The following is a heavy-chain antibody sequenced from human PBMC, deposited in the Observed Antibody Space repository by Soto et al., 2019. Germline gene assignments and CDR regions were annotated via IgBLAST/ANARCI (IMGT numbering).Heavy chain of an antibody. CDR3: ARGGRHDSSGYYLPFSGMDV. CDR1: GYTFTSYG. Sequence: ASVKVSCKASGYTFTSYGIRWVRQAPGQGLEWMGWISAYNGNTNYAQKLQGRVTMTTDTSTSTAYMELRSLRSDDTAVYYCARGGRHDSSGYYLPFSGMDVWGQGTTVTVSS. D-gene: IGHD3-22*01. V-gene: IGHV1-18*01. J-gene: IGHJ6*02. CDR2: ISAYNGNT.